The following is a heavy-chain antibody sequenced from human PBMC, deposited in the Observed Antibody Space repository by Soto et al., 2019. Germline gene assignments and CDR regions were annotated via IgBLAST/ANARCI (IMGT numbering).Heavy chain of an antibody. CDR2: IGGGGGST. D-gene: IGHD2-15*01. CDR1: GFSFRSFA. CDR3: VQAVEKESILDH. V-gene: IGHV3-23*01. Sequence: GGSLRLSGAASGFSFRSFARNWVRQAPGKGLEWVSAIGGGGGSTYYADSVRGRFTVSRDNSKDTVYLQMASLRVEDTAVYFCVQAVEKESILDHWGQGTLVTVSS. J-gene: IGHJ4*02.